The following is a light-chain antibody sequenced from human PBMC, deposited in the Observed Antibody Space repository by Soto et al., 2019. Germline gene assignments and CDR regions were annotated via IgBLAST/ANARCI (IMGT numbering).Light chain of an antibody. J-gene: IGKJ2*01. V-gene: IGKV3-11*02. Sequence: EVVLTQSPATLSLSPGERATLFCRANESVNDYLAWYQQRPGQAPRLLIFDASNRAPGIPARFSASGSRRDFTLTISSLEPEDFGVYYCQQFGSSIPHTFGQGTKLEIK. CDR2: DAS. CDR3: QQFGSSIPHT. CDR1: ESVNDY.